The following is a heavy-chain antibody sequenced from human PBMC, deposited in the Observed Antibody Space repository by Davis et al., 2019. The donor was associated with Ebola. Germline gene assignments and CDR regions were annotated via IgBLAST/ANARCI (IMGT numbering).Heavy chain of an antibody. CDR2: MSLDGTQK. V-gene: IGHV3-7*03. Sequence: GGSLRLSCAASGFTFSSYAMSWVRQAPGKGLEWVANMSLDGTQKYYVDSVKGRFTISRDNAKNSLYLQMNSLGADDTAVYYCARVSYSDYYWGQGTLVTVSS. D-gene: IGHD4-11*01. CDR1: GFTFSSYA. CDR3: ARVSYSDYY. J-gene: IGHJ4*02.